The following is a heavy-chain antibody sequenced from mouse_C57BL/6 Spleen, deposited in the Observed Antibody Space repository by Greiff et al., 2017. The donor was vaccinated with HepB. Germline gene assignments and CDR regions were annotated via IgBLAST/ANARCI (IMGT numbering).Heavy chain of an antibody. D-gene: IGHD1-1*01. Sequence: QVQLKESGPELVKPGASVKISCKASGYAFSSSWMNWVKQRPGKGLEWIGRIYPGDGDTNYNGKFKGKATLTADKSSSTAYMQLSSLTSEDSAVYFCARDYGSKFAYWGQGTLVTVSA. CDR3: ARDYGSKFAY. V-gene: IGHV1-82*01. CDR2: IYPGDGDT. J-gene: IGHJ3*01. CDR1: GYAFSSSW.